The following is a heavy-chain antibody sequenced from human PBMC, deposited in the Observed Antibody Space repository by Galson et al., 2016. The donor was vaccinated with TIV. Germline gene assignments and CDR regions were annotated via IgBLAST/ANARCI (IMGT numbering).Heavy chain of an antibody. V-gene: IGHV3-74*01. CDR1: GFTLSRYG. CDR3: ATWVSCNSTSCYYFDY. CDR2: IQSDGSNI. Sequence: SLRLSCAASGFTLSRYGMNWVRQAPGKGLVWVSHIQSDGSNIVYADSVKGRFIISRDTAKNTLYLQMNSLRPEDTAVYYRATWVSCNSTSCYYFDYWGQGTLVTVAS. J-gene: IGHJ4*02. D-gene: IGHD2-2*01.